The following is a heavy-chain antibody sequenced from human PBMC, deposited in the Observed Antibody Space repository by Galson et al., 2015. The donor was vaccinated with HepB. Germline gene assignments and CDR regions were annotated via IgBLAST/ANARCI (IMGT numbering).Heavy chain of an antibody. CDR3: AREGLYPRRGGGGY. Sequence: SVKVSCKASGYTFTSYAMNWVRQAPGQGLEWMGWINTNTGNTTYAQGFPGRFTFSLDTSVSTAYPQISSLKAEDTAVYYCAREGLYPRRGGGGYWGKGTLVTVSS. V-gene: IGHV7-4-1*02. CDR2: INTNTGNT. J-gene: IGHJ4*02. D-gene: IGHD3-3*01. CDR1: GYTFTSYA.